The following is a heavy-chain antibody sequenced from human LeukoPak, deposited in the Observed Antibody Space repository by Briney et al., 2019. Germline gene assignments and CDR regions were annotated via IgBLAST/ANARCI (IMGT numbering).Heavy chain of an antibody. J-gene: IGHJ4*02. Sequence: SETLSLTCTVSGGSISSSSYYWGWIRQPPGKGLEWIGSIYYSGSTYYNPSLKSRVTISVDTSKNQFSLKLSSVTAADTAVYYCARGSHYYDSSGYLAPGDYFDYWGQGILVTVSS. CDR2: IYYSGST. CDR1: GGSISSSSYY. D-gene: IGHD3-22*01. V-gene: IGHV4-39*01. CDR3: ARGSHYYDSSGYLAPGDYFDY.